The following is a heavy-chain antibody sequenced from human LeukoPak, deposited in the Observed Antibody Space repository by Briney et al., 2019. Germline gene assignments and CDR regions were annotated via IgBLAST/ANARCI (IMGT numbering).Heavy chain of an antibody. D-gene: IGHD1-26*01. CDR1: GFTFSSYA. CDR2: ISDSGGST. J-gene: IGHJ3*02. Sequence: GGSLRLSCAASGFTFSSYAMSWVRQAPRKGLEWVSVISDSGGSTYYADSVKGRFTISRDNSKNTLYLQMNSLRAEDTAVYYCTTDVALGWEPPPIDAFDIWGQGTMVTVSS. V-gene: IGHV3-23*01. CDR3: TTDVALGWEPPPIDAFDI.